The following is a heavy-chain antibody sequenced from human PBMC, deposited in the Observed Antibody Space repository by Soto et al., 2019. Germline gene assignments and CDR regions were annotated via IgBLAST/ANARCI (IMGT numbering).Heavy chain of an antibody. CDR3: ARGVGATLFDY. D-gene: IGHD1-26*01. V-gene: IGHV4-59*01. J-gene: IGHJ4*02. CDR2: IYYSGST. Sequence: PSETLSLTCTVSGGSISSYYWSWTRQPPGKGLEWIGYIYYSGSTNYNPSLKSRVTISVDTSKNQFSLKLSSVTAADTAVYYCARGVGATLFDYWGQGTLVTISS. CDR1: GGSISSYY.